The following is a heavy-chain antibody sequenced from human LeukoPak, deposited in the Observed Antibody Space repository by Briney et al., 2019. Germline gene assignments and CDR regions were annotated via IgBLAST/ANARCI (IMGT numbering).Heavy chain of an antibody. CDR3: ARSSLVSYDSSGYYRGPYYFDY. J-gene: IGHJ4*02. Sequence: GASVKISCKASGCTFRSYASSWVRQATGQGLEWMGRIIPILGIANYAQKFTGRVTITADKSTSTAYMELSSLRSEDTAVYYCARSSLVSYDSSGYYRGPYYFDYWGQGTLVTVSS. V-gene: IGHV1-69*04. D-gene: IGHD3-22*01. CDR1: GCTFRSYA. CDR2: IIPILGIA.